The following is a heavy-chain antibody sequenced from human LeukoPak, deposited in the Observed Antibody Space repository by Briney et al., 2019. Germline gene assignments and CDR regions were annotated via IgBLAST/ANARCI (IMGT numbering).Heavy chain of an antibody. V-gene: IGHV3-30*18. Sequence: GGSLRLSCAASGFTFSSYGMHWVRQAPGKGLEWVAVISYDGSNKYYADSVKGRFTISRGNSKNTLYLQMNSLRAEDTAVYYCAKPGSSSWYGAFDYWGQGTLVTVSS. CDR2: ISYDGSNK. J-gene: IGHJ4*02. D-gene: IGHD6-13*01. CDR1: GFTFSSYG. CDR3: AKPGSSSWYGAFDY.